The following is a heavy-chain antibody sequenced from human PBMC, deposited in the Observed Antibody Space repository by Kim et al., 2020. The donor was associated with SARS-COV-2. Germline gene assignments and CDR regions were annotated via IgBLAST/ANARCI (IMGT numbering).Heavy chain of an antibody. J-gene: IGHJ4*02. V-gene: IGHV1-8*01. CDR2: MNPNSGNT. Sequence: ASVKVSCKASGYTFTSYDINWVRQATGQGLEWMGWMNPNSGNTGYAQKFQGRVTMTRNTSISTAYMELSSLRSEDTAVYYCARARRSITMIVVVIAKNYYVNYWGQGTLVTVPS. CDR1: GYTFTSYD. CDR3: ARARRSITMIVVVIAKNYYVNY. D-gene: IGHD3-22*01.